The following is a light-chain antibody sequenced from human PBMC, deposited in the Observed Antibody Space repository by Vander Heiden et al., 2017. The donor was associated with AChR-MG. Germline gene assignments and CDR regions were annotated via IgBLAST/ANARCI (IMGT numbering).Light chain of an antibody. CDR1: QTVGAS. J-gene: IGKJ1*01. Sequence: DIVLTQYPGTLSWSPGERATLSCRASQTVGASLVWIQERPGQAPRLLIYDVSKRAPGIPVSFSGSGSGTDFTLAISSLEPEDSGVYYCQHRQNWPRTFGQGTKVEVK. CDR2: DVS. V-gene: IGKV3-11*01. CDR3: QHRQNWPRT.